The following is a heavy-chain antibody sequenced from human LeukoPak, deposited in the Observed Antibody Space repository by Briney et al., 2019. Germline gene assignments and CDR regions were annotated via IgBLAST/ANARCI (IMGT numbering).Heavy chain of an antibody. D-gene: IGHD4-17*01. CDR1: GGTFSSYA. CDR3: AREGPTSLRISTVTLGY. V-gene: IGHV1-69*04. Sequence: ASVKVSCKASGGTFSSYAISWVRQAPGQGLEWMGRIIPIFGIANYAQKFQGRVTITADKSTSTAYMELSSLRSEDTAVYYCAREGPTSLRISTVTLGYWGQGTLVTVSS. CDR2: IIPIFGIA. J-gene: IGHJ4*02.